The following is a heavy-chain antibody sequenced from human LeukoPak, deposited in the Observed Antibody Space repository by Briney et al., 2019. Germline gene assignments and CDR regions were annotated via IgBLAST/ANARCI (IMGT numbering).Heavy chain of an antibody. CDR1: GFTFSSYG. Sequence: QPGRSRRLSCAASGFTFSSYGMHWVRQAPGKGLEWVALISYDGSDKGYADSVKGRFTISKDNSRNTLYLQMNSLRAEDTAVYYCAKGYSSGLYRLYYFDFWGQGTLVTVSS. D-gene: IGHD6-19*01. CDR2: ISYDGSDK. CDR3: AKGYSSGLYRLYYFDF. J-gene: IGHJ4*02. V-gene: IGHV3-30*18.